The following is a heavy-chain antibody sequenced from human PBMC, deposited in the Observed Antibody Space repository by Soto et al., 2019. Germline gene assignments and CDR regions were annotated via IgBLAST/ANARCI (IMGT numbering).Heavy chain of an antibody. CDR2: SNPNSGNI. J-gene: IGHJ4*02. V-gene: IGHV1-8*01. Sequence: ASVKVSCKASGDTFNTYDIKWVRKATGNGLEWMGWSNPNSGNIGYAKRFQGRVTMTRDTAISTAYMEVSSLISDASAGYYCARGRASGIYYLLDYWGQGTLGTVYS. CDR3: ARGRASGIYYLLDY. D-gene: IGHD3-10*01. CDR1: GDTFNTYD.